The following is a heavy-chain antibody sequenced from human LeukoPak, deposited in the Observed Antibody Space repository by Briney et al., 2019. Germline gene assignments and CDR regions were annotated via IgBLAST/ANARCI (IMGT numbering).Heavy chain of an antibody. CDR2: IYWNDDK. D-gene: IGHD3-3*01. Sequence: GPTLVNPTQTLTLTGTFSGFSLSTGRVGVAWIRQPPGKALEWLALIYWNDDKRYSPSLKKRLTITKDTSKNQVVLTMTNMDPVDTATYYCAHTPMITIFGVVIMSWFDPWGQGTPVTVSS. J-gene: IGHJ5*02. CDR1: GFSLSTGRVG. CDR3: AHTPMITIFGVVIMSWFDP. V-gene: IGHV2-5*01.